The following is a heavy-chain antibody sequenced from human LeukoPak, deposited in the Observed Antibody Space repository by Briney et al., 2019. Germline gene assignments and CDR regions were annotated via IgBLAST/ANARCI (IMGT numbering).Heavy chain of an antibody. V-gene: IGHV1-46*03. Sequence: RASVKVSCKSSGYTITNNYMNWERESLGQALEWVGVINPSAGRTTYAQKFQGRISVTRDTSRSTVYMELSSLTSEDTAVYYCARSRGFSGYDYVDHWGQGTLVTVSS. CDR1: GYTITNNY. CDR2: INPSAGRT. J-gene: IGHJ4*02. CDR3: ARSRGFSGYDYVDH. D-gene: IGHD5-12*01.